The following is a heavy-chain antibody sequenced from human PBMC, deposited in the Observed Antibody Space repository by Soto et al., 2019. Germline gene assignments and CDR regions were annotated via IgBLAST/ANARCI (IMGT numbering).Heavy chain of an antibody. CDR3: ETMYCGGDCYSLGPHFGWFDT. V-gene: IGHV5-51*01. J-gene: IGHJ5*02. Sequence: PGDSLKISCPGSGYSFTSYWIGWVRQMPGKGLEWMGIIYPGDSDTRYSPSFQGQVTISADKSISTAYLQWSSLKASDTAMYYCETMYCGGDCYSLGPHFGWFDTWGQGTLVTVSA. CDR1: GYSFTSYW. D-gene: IGHD2-21*02. CDR2: IYPGDSDT.